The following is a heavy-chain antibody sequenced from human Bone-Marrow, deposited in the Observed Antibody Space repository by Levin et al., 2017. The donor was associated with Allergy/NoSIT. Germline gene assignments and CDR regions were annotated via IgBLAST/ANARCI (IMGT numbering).Heavy chain of an antibody. Sequence: SETLSLTCTVSGGSISSYYWSWIRQPPGKGLEWIGYIYYSGSTNYNPSLKSRVTISVDTSKNQFSLKLSSVTAADTAVYYCARVRDMYQLLYPWFDPWGQGTLVTVSS. CDR3: ARVRDMYQLLYPWFDP. CDR1: GGSISSYY. J-gene: IGHJ5*02. CDR2: IYYSGST. V-gene: IGHV4-59*01. D-gene: IGHD2-2*02.